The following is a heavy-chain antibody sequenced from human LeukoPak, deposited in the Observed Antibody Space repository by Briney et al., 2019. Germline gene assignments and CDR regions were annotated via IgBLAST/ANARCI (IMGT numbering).Heavy chain of an antibody. V-gene: IGHV1-8*02. CDR1: GYTFTSYG. D-gene: IGHD3-22*01. J-gene: IGHJ4*02. Sequence: GASVKVSCKASGYTFTSYGINWVRQATGQGLEWMGWMNPNSGNTGYAQKFQGRVTMTRNTSISTAYMELSSLRSEDTAVYYCARGRHYYDSSGQYYFDYWGQGTLVTVSS. CDR3: ARGRHYYDSSGQYYFDY. CDR2: MNPNSGNT.